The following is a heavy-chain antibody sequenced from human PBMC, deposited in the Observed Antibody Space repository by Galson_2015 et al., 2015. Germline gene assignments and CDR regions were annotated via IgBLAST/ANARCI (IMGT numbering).Heavy chain of an antibody. CDR2: ISWNSGSI. CDR1: GLTFDDYA. Sequence: SLRLSCAASGLTFDDYAMHWVRQAPGKGLEWVSGISWNSGSIGYADSMKGRFTISRDNAKNSLYLQMNSLRPEDTALYYCAKDTHDMVRGGWFDYWGQGTLVTVSS. D-gene: IGHD3-10*01. V-gene: IGHV3-9*01. J-gene: IGHJ4*02. CDR3: AKDTHDMVRGGWFDY.